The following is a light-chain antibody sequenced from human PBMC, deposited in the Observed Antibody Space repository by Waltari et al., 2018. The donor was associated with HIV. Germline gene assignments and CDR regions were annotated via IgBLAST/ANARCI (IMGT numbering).Light chain of an antibody. CDR3: QQYNNWPRT. CDR1: QSVSSN. Sequence: EIVMTQSPATLSVSPGERATLSCRASQSVSSNLAWYQKKPGQAPRLLIYGASTRATGIPARFSGSGSGTEFTLIISSLQSEDFAVYYCQQYNNWPRTFGQGTKVEIK. J-gene: IGKJ1*01. V-gene: IGKV3-15*01. CDR2: GAS.